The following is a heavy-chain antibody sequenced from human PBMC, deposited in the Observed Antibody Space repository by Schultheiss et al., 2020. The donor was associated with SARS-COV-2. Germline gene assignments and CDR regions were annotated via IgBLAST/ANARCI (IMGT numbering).Heavy chain of an antibody. V-gene: IGHV3-33*01. CDR2: IWYDGSNK. J-gene: IGHJ4*02. Sequence: GGSLRLSCAASGFTFSSYGMHWVRQAPGKGLEWVAVIWYDGSNKYYADSVKGRFTISRDNSKNTLYLQMNSLRAEDTAVYYCARDGWVILHFADHWGQGTLVTVSS. CDR1: GFTFSSYG. CDR3: ARDGWVILHFADH. D-gene: IGHD2/OR15-2a*01.